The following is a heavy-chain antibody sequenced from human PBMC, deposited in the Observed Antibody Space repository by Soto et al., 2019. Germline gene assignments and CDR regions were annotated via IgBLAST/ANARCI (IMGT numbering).Heavy chain of an antibody. CDR3: ARDRRSSSFFRGGDY. Sequence: EVQLLESGGGLIQPGGSLRLSCTASGFTCSSYAMSWVRQAPGKGLEWVSTINNNGATTYYADSLKGRFSISRDNSRNTLFLQIDSLADEDTAIYYCARDRRSSSFFRGGDYWGQGTLVTVSS. CDR2: INNNGATT. CDR1: GFTCSSYA. V-gene: IGHV3-23*01. D-gene: IGHD6-13*01. J-gene: IGHJ4*02.